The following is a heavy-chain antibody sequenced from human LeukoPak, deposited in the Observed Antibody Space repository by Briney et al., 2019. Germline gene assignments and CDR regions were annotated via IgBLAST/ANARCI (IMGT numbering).Heavy chain of an antibody. CDR3: ARVGSSWYGLTD. J-gene: IGHJ4*02. V-gene: IGHV1-2*02. CDR2: INPTSGGT. D-gene: IGHD6-13*01. Sequence: GASVKVSCKASGYTFTGYYMHWVRQAPGQGLEWMGWINPTSGGTSYAQKFQGRVTMTRDTSISTAYMELSRLRSDDTAVYYCARVGSSWYGLTDWGQGTLVTVSS. CDR1: GYTFTGYY.